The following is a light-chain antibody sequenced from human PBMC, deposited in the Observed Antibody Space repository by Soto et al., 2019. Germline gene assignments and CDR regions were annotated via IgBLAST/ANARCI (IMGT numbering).Light chain of an antibody. V-gene: IGLV8-61*01. CDR2: STN. Sequence: QTVVTHEPSFSVSPGRTVTLTCGLSSGSVSTSYYPSWYQQTPCQAPRTLIYSTNTRSSGVPDRFSGSIIGNKAALTITGAQSDDESDNYCVLYMGSGIWVFGEGTKLTAL. CDR1: SGSVSTSYY. J-gene: IGLJ3*02. CDR3: VLYMGSGIWV.